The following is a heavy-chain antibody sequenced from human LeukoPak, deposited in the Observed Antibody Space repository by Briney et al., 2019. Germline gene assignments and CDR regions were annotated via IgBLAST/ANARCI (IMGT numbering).Heavy chain of an antibody. V-gene: IGHV5-51*01. CDR1: GGRFTGYW. Sequence: HGESLKISCKGSGGRFTGYWMGWVREMPGKGLEWMGMIHTGDSDTRYSASFRGQVPISCDKSIATAYLQWSSLRASDTAMYYCAKGFCSGVRCYDVLHIWGQGTMVTVCS. CDR2: IHTGDSDT. D-gene: IGHD2-15*01. J-gene: IGHJ3*02. CDR3: AKGFCSGVRCYDVLHI.